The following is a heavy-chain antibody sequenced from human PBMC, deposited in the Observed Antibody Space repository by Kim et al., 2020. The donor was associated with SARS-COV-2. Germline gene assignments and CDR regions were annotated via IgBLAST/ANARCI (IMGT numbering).Heavy chain of an antibody. Sequence: STYYTPSLKSRVTISVDTSKNQFSLKLSSVTAADTAVYYCATVAGTLSYYWGQGTLVTVSS. V-gene: IGHV4-39*01. J-gene: IGHJ4*02. CDR3: ATVAGTLSYY. D-gene: IGHD6-19*01. CDR2: ST.